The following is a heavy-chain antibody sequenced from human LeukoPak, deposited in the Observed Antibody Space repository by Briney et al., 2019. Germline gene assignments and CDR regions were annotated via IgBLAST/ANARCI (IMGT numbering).Heavy chain of an antibody. D-gene: IGHD3-22*01. CDR1: GYTFTSYG. J-gene: IGHJ3*02. CDR3: ARAGYDSSQGAFDI. CDR2: ISAYNGNT. Sequence: ASVKVSCKASGYTFTSYGISWVRQAPGQGLEWMGWISAYNGNTNYAQKLQGRVTMTTDTSTSTAYMELRSLGSDDTAVYYCARAGYDSSQGAFDIWGQGTMVTVSS. V-gene: IGHV1-18*01.